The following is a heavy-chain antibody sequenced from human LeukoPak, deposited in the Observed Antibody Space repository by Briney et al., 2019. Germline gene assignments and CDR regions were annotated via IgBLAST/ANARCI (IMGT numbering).Heavy chain of an antibody. CDR2: ISTSGST. D-gene: IGHD3-22*01. V-gene: IGHV4-4*07. CDR1: GGSISSYY. Sequence: SETLSLTCTVSGGSISSYYWSWIRQPAGKGLESIGHISTSGSTNYNPSLKSRVTMSVDTSKNQFSLRLSSVTAADTAVYYCARVRYSDSSVLTRKRSYYFDYWGQGTLVTVSS. CDR3: ARVRYSDSSVLTRKRSYYFDY. J-gene: IGHJ4*02.